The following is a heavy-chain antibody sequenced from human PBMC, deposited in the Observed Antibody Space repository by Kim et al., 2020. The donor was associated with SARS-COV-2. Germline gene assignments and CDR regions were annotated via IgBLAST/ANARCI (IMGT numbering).Heavy chain of an antibody. J-gene: IGHJ4*02. CDR1: GFTFSSYS. CDR3: ARARDNSGYDYLSPWD. V-gene: IGHV3-21*01. Sequence: GGSLRLSCAASGFTFSSYSMNWVRQAPGKGLEWVSSISSTSSYIYYADSVKGRFTISRDNAKNSLYLQMNSLRAEDTAVYYCARARDNSGYDYLSPWDWGQGTLVTVSS. CDR2: ISSTSSYI. D-gene: IGHD5-12*01.